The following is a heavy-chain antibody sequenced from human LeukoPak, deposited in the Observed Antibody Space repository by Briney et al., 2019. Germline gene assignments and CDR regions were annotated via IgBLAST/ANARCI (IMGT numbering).Heavy chain of an antibody. V-gene: IGHV1-69*05. CDR1: GGTFSSYA. CDR3: AREKGSSWPYYYYGMDV. Sequence: GASVKVSCKASGGTFSSYAISWVRQAPGQGLEWMGGIIPIFGTANYAQKFQGRVTITRNTSISTAYMELSSLRSEDTAVYYCAREKGSSWPYYYYGMDVWGQGTTVTVSS. J-gene: IGHJ6*02. CDR2: IIPIFGTA. D-gene: IGHD6-13*01.